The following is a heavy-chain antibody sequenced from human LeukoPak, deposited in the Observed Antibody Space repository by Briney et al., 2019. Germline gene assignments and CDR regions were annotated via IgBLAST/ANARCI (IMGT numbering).Heavy chain of an antibody. J-gene: IGHJ6*02. Sequence: GGSLRLSCAASGFTLSSYEMNWVRQAPGKGLEWVSYISSSGSTIYYADSVKGRFTISRDNAKNSLYLQMNSLRAEDTAVYYCARVITPYGTDVWGQGTTVTVSS. CDR3: ARVITPYGTDV. D-gene: IGHD3-22*01. V-gene: IGHV3-48*03. CDR1: GFTLSSYE. CDR2: ISSSGSTI.